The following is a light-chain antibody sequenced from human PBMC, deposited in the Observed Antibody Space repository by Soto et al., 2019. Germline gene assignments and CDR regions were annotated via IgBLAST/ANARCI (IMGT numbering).Light chain of an antibody. CDR3: QQYGSSPRT. Sequence: EIVLTQSPGTLSLSPGERATLSCRASQSVSSSYLAWYQQKPGQAPRLLIHGTSNRATGIPDRFSGSGSGTDFTLTFSRLEPEDFAVYYCQQYGSSPRTFGQGTKVDIK. J-gene: IGKJ1*01. V-gene: IGKV3-20*01. CDR2: GTS. CDR1: QSVSSSY.